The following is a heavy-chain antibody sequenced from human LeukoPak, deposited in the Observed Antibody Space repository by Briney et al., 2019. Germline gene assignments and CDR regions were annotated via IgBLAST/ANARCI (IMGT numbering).Heavy chain of an antibody. Sequence: GASVKVSCKASGYTFTSYAISWVRQAPGQGLEWMGGIIPIFGTANYAQKFQGRVTITADESTSTAYTELSSLRSEDTAVYYCARESQVNWFDPWGQGTLVTVSS. CDR1: GYTFTSYA. CDR3: ARESQVNWFDP. J-gene: IGHJ5*02. V-gene: IGHV1-69*13. CDR2: IIPIFGTA.